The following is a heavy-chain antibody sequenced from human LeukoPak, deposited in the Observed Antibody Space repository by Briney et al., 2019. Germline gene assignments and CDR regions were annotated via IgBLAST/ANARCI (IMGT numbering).Heavy chain of an antibody. V-gene: IGHV4-59*01. CDR2: IYYSGST. Sequence: SETLSLTCTVSGGSISSYYWSWIRQPPGKGLEWIGYIYYSGSTNYNPSLKSRVTISVDTSKNQFSLKLSSVTAADTAVYYCARDISGYSSSRGGVNAFDIWGQGTMVTVSS. J-gene: IGHJ3*02. CDR1: GGSISSYY. D-gene: IGHD6-13*01. CDR3: ARDISGYSSSRGGVNAFDI.